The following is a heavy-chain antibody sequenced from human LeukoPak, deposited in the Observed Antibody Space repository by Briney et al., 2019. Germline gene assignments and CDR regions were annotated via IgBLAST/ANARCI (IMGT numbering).Heavy chain of an antibody. V-gene: IGHV1-2*02. CDR1: GYTFTGYY. CDR3: ARVYYYASGRLDS. CDR2: INPNSGGT. D-gene: IGHD3-10*01. J-gene: IGHJ4*02. Sequence: ASVKVSCKASGYTFTGYYMHWVRQAPGQGLEWMGWINPNSGGTNYAQKFQGRVTMTRDTSISTAHMELSRLRSDDTAVFYCARVYYYASGRLDSWGQGTLITVSS.